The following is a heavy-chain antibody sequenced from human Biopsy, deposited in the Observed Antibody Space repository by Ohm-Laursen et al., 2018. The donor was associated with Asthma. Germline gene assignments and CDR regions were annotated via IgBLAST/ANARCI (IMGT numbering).Heavy chain of an antibody. CDR2: VYYSGST. CDR3: ARLADCSGGACYSYGWFDP. D-gene: IGHD2-15*01. J-gene: IGHJ5*02. V-gene: IGHV4-59*01. Sequence: TLSLTCTVSGGPINNFYWSWIRQPPGKGLESIGHVYYSGSTNYNPSLKSRVTISIDASKNQFSLRLTSVTPADTAVYYCARLADCSGGACYSYGWFDPWGQGTRVTVSS. CDR1: GGPINNFY.